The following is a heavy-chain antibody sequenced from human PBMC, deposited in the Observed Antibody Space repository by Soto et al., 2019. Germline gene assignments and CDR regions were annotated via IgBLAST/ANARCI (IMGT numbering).Heavy chain of an antibody. J-gene: IGHJ4*02. V-gene: IGHV1-18*01. Sequence: QVHLVQSGAEVKKPGASVKVSCKGSGYTFTSYGITWVRQAPGQGLEWMGWISAHNGNTXYAQKLQGRVTVTRDTXXXXXXXXXXXLRXXXTXXYYCARGRYGDYWGQGALVTVSS. D-gene: IGHD3-10*01. CDR3: ARGRYGDY. CDR1: GYTFTSYG. CDR2: ISAHNGNT.